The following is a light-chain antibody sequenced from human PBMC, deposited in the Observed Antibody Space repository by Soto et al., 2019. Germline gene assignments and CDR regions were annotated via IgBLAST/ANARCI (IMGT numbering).Light chain of an antibody. Sequence: EIGLTQSPGTLSLSPGERATLSCRASPTVSSSYLAWYKQKPGQAPRLLLYGASSRATDIPDRFSGSGSGPDFTITSSRLAPADFGLYYCQQYGGSSPYTFGQGTKLEIK. CDR1: PTVSSSY. CDR2: GAS. V-gene: IGKV3-20*01. J-gene: IGKJ2*01. CDR3: QQYGGSSPYT.